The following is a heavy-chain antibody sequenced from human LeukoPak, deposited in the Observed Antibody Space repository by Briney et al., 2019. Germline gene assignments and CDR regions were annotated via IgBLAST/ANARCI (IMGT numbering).Heavy chain of an antibody. D-gene: IGHD1-26*01. Sequence: GGSLRLSCAASGLSFSSYWMHWVRQAPGKGLVWVSRIKSDGSSRSYADSVKGRFTISRDNAENTVFLQMNSLRAEDTAVYYCARGHGTYKDSWGQGTLVTVSS. CDR3: ARGHGTYKDS. J-gene: IGHJ4*02. CDR2: IKSDGSSR. V-gene: IGHV3-74*01. CDR1: GLSFSSYW.